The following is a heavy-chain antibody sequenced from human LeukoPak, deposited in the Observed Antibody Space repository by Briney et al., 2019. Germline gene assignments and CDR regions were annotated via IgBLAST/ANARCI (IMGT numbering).Heavy chain of an antibody. CDR3: ARAYSLDHHGDS. CDR2: ISYDGSNK. CDR1: GFTFSSYA. Sequence: GGSLRLSCAASGFTFSSYAMHWVRQAPGKGLEWVALISYDGSNKYYADSVKGRFTISRDNSKNTLYLQMNSLRAEDTAVYYCARAYSLDHHGDSWGQGTLVTVSS. V-gene: IGHV3-30-3*01. D-gene: IGHD2-15*01. J-gene: IGHJ4*02.